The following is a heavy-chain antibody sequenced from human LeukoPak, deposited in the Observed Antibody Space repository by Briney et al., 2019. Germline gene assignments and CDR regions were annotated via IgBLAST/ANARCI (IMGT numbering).Heavy chain of an antibody. CDR3: AKLSGYLPRNFDY. D-gene: IGHD3-22*01. CDR2: IIPILGIA. V-gene: IGHV1-69*02. CDR1: GGTFSSYT. J-gene: IGHJ4*02. Sequence: SVKVSCKASGGTFSSYTISWVRQAPGQGLEWMGRIIPILGIANYAQKFQGRVTITADKSTSTAYMELSSLRSEDTAVYYCAKLSGYLPRNFDYWGQGTLVTVSS.